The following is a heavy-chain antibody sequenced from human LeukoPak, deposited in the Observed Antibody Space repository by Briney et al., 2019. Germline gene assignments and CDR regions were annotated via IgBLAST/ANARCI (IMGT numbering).Heavy chain of an antibody. CDR2: IKQDGSEK. CDR1: GFTFSSYW. V-gene: IGHV3-7*01. Sequence: GGSLRLSCAASGFTFSSYWMNWVRQAPGKGLEWVANIKQDGSEKYYVDSVKGRFTISRDNAKNSLYLQMNSLRAEDTAVYYCAKDSHSVGATHFDYWGQGTLVTVSS. D-gene: IGHD1-26*01. CDR3: AKDSHSVGATHFDY. J-gene: IGHJ4*02.